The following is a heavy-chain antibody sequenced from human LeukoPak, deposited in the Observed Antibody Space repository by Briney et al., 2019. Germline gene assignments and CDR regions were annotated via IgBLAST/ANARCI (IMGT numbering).Heavy chain of an antibody. V-gene: IGHV3-30-3*01. J-gene: IGHJ4*02. CDR3: ARDYLGYSYGTRFDY. D-gene: IGHD5-18*01. Sequence: PGGSLRLSCAASGFTFSSYAMHWVRQAPGKGLEWVAVISYDGSNKYYADSVKGRFTISRDNSKNTLYLQMNSLRAEDTAVYYCARDYLGYSYGTRFDYWGQGTLVTVSS. CDR2: ISYDGSNK. CDR1: GFTFSSYA.